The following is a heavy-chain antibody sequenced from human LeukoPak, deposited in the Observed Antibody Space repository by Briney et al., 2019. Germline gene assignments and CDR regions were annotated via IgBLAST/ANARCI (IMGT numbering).Heavy chain of an antibody. V-gene: IGHV4-39*02. CDR1: NFSMTSDSYY. J-gene: IGHJ5*02. Sequence: SETLSLTCTGSNFSMTSDSYYWAWVRQPPGKVREWIVTIFYSGKAYYSSSLNSRVSLSLDTSNKNFSLRLSSVTAADPAVYYCARLWIVATWFDDWGQGALVTVSS. D-gene: IGHD2-2*03. CDR3: ARLWIVATWFDD. CDR2: IFYSGKA.